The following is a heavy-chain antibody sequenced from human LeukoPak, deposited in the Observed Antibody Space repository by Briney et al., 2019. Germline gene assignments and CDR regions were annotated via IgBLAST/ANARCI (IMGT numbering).Heavy chain of an antibody. J-gene: IGHJ5*02. CDR1: GFIFSDYE. CDR3: AGDRPGTTYGFAH. Sequence: GGSLRLSCVASGFIFSDYEMNWVRQAPGKGLEYISYISGSGNTMNYADSVKGRFIISRDNAENSLHLQMNSLRVEDTAFYYCAGDRPGTTYGFAHWGQGTLVSVSS. V-gene: IGHV3-48*03. D-gene: IGHD1-14*01. CDR2: ISGSGNTM.